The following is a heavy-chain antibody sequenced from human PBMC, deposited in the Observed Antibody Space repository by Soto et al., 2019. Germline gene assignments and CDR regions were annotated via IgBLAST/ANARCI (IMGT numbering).Heavy chain of an antibody. CDR1: GGTFSSYT. J-gene: IGHJ4*02. CDR3: ARAGSGSPLAQFDY. Sequence: QVQLVQSGAEVKKPGPSVKVSCKASGGTFSSYTISWVRQAPGQGLEWMGRIIPILGIANYAQKFQGRVTITADKSTSTAYMELSSLRSEDTAVYYCARAGSGSPLAQFDYWGQGTLVTVSS. V-gene: IGHV1-69*02. D-gene: IGHD1-26*01. CDR2: IIPILGIA.